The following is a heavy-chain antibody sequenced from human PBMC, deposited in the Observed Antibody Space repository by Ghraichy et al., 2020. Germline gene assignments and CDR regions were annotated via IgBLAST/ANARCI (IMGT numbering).Heavy chain of an antibody. J-gene: IGHJ5*02. CDR2: INHSGST. Sequence: SETLSLTCAVYGGSFSGYYWSWIRQPPGKGLEWIGEINHSGSTNYNPSLKSRVTISVDTSKNQFCLKLSSVTAADTAVYYCARGPVVAARRSSRNWVDPWGQGTRVTVSS. CDR3: ARGPVVAARRSSRNWVDP. V-gene: IGHV4-34*01. CDR1: GGSFSGYY. D-gene: IGHD6-6*01.